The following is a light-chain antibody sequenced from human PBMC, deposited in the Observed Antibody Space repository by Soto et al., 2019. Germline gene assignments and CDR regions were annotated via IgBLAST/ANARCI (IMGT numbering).Light chain of an antibody. CDR1: QTVNAN. CDR2: GAF. V-gene: IGKV3-15*01. Sequence: EILMTQSPATLSVSPGETITLSCRASQTVNANLAWYRQTPGQAPRLLIFGAFNRATGIPARVSGSGSGTEFTLTIRSLQSEDFAVYFCQQYNKWPRTFGQGTKVDIK. J-gene: IGKJ1*01. CDR3: QQYNKWPRT.